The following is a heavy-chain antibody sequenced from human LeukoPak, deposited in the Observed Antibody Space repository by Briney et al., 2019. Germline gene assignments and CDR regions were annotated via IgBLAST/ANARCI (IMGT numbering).Heavy chain of an antibody. V-gene: IGHV1-69*13. CDR1: GGTFSSYA. J-gene: IGHJ5*02. D-gene: IGHD2-2*02. CDR3: AGERGIVVVPAAISWFDP. CDR2: IIPIFGTA. Sequence: GASVKVSCKASGGTFSSYAISWVRQAPGQGLEWMGGIIPIFGTANYAQKFQGRVTITADESTSTAYMELSSLRSEDTAVYYCAGERGIVVVPAAISWFDPWGQGTLVTVSS.